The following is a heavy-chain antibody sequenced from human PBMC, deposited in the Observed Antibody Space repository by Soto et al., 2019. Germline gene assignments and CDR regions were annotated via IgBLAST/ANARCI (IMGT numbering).Heavy chain of an antibody. V-gene: IGHV4-34*01. D-gene: IGHD2-21*02. J-gene: IGHJ6*02. CDR3: ARADRTLVTSYSLDV. CDR2: INHSGTI. CDR1: GGSFSGYY. Sequence: LSLTCAVYGGSFSGYYWTWIRQPPGKGLEWIGEINHSGTINFNPSLKSRLTISLDTSKKHFSLKLSSVTDADTAAYYCARADRTLVTSYSLDVWGQGTTVTVSS.